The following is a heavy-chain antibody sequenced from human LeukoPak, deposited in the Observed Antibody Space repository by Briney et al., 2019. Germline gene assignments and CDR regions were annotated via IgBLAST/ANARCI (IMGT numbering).Heavy chain of an antibody. CDR1: GFTFSNAW. J-gene: IGHJ4*02. CDR3: ATDPGYTYGFFDY. CDR2: IKSKADSGTT. V-gene: IGHV3-15*01. Sequence: GGSLSLSCAASGFTFSNAWMSWVRQAPGKGLEWVGRIKSKADSGTTDYAAPVKGRFTISRDDSKNTLYLQMNSLKTEDTAVYYCATDPGYTYGFFDYWGQGTLVTVP. D-gene: IGHD5-18*01.